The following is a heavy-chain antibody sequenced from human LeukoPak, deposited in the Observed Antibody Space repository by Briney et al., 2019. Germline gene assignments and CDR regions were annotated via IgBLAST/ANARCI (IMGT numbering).Heavy chain of an antibody. CDR1: GFTFSSYA. J-gene: IGHJ3*01. CDR2: TSGSSGIT. D-gene: IGHD3-10*01. V-gene: IGHV3-23*01. CDR3: AKGVRGVIRDAFDV. Sequence: GGSLRLSCAASGFTFSSYAMTWVRQPPGKGLEWVSGTSGSSGITSYADSVKGRFTISRDNSKNMVYLQMNGLGAEDTAVYYCAKGVRGVIRDAFDVWGQGTMVTVSS.